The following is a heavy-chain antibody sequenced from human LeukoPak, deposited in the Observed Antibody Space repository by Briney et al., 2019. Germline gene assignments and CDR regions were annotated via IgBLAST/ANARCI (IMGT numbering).Heavy chain of an antibody. J-gene: IGHJ4*02. V-gene: IGHV4-34*01. Sequence: PSETLSLTCTVSGGSTSGYYWSWIRQPPGKGLEWIGEINHSGSTNYNPSLKSRVTISVDTSKNQFSLKLSSVTAADTAVYYCARGRLYITIFGGALDYFDYWGQGTLVTVSS. CDR3: ARGRLYITIFGGALDYFDY. CDR2: INHSGST. D-gene: IGHD3-3*01. CDR1: GGSTSGYY.